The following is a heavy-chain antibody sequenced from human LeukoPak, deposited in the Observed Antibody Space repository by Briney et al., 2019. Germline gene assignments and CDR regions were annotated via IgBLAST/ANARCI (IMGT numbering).Heavy chain of an antibody. Sequence: ASVKVSCKASGYTFTDYYMHWVRQAPGQGLEWMGWINPNSGDTNYAQKIQGRVTMTRDTSIRTLSMELTRLTSDDTAVYYCATSGVHYGDYSFDYWAQGTLVTVSS. CDR2: INPNSGDT. CDR3: ATSGVHYGDYSFDY. J-gene: IGHJ4*02. D-gene: IGHD4-17*01. CDR1: GYTFTDYY. V-gene: IGHV1-2*02.